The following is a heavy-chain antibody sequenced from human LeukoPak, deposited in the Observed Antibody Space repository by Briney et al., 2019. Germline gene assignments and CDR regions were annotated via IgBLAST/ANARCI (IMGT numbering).Heavy chain of an antibody. CDR2: IYYSAST. D-gene: IGHD3-22*01. V-gene: IGHV4-31*02. CDR3: ARDAANYDSSGYEAFDI. Sequence: PGKGLXXIGYIYYSASTYYNPSLKSRFTISVDTSKNQFSLKLSSVTAADTAVYYCARDAANYDSSGYEAFDIWGQGTMVTVSS. J-gene: IGHJ3*02.